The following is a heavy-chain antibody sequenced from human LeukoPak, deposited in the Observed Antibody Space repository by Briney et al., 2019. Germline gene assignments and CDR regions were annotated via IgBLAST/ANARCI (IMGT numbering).Heavy chain of an antibody. CDR3: ARESGNYIVVVVAANYYGMDV. CDR2: ISSSSSTI. V-gene: IGHV3-48*01. Sequence: GGSLRLSCAASGFTFSSCSMNWVRQAPGKGLEWVSYISSSSSTIYYADSVKGRFTISRDNAKNSLYLQMNSLRAEDTAVYYCARESGNYIVVVVAANYYGMDVWGQGTTVTVSS. J-gene: IGHJ6*02. CDR1: GFTFSSCS. D-gene: IGHD2-15*01.